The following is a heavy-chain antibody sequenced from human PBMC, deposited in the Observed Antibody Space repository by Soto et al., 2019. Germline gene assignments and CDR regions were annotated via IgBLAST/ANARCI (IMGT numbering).Heavy chain of an antibody. V-gene: IGHV1-18*04. CDR3: ARVHYGDYSTYYFDY. CDR2: ISAYNGNT. CDR1: GYTFTSYG. J-gene: IGHJ4*02. Sequence: QVQLVQSGAQVKKPGASVKVSCKASGYTFTSYGISWVRQAPGQGLEWMGWISAYNGNTNYAQKLQGRVTMTTDTSTSTAYMELRSLRSDDTAVYYCARVHYGDYSTYYFDYWGQGTLVTVSS. D-gene: IGHD4-17*01.